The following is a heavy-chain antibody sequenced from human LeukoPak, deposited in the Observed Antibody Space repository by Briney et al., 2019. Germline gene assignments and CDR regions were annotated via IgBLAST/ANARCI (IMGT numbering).Heavy chain of an antibody. J-gene: IGHJ6*03. CDR3: ARDSSGYDLRYYYYYYMDV. D-gene: IGHD5-12*01. Sequence: SVKVSFKASGGTFSSYAISWVRQAPGQGLEWMGGIIPIFGTANYAQKFQGRVTITADKSTSTAYMELSSLRSEDTAVYYCARDSSGYDLRYYYYYYMDVWGKGTTVTVSS. CDR2: IIPIFGTA. CDR1: GGTFSSYA. V-gene: IGHV1-69*06.